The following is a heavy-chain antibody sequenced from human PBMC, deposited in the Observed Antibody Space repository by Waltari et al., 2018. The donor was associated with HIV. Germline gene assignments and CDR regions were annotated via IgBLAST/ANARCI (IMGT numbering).Heavy chain of an antibody. J-gene: IGHJ4*02. D-gene: IGHD1-26*01. CDR3: ARAGRDGKLPPDY. V-gene: IGHV3-74*01. CDR1: GFTFSNYW. Sequence: EVQLVESGGGSVQPGGSLRLSCAASGFTFSNYWMHWVRQAPGKGRGWVSRMNSDGSSTSYADSVKGRFTSSRDNAKNTVYLQMSSLRAEDTAVYYCARAGRDGKLPPDYWGQGTLVTVSS. CDR2: MNSDGSST.